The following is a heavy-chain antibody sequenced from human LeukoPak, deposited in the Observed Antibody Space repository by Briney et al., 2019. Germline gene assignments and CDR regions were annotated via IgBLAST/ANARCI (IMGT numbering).Heavy chain of an antibody. CDR2: VWFGGLAT. V-gene: IGHV3-NL1*01. CDR1: GFTLTSFG. CDR3: AKAPTRTLIYFDS. D-gene: IGHD2-8*01. Sequence: GGSLRLSCAASGFTLTSFGMHWVRQAPGKGLEWVSVVWFGGLATHYSDSVKGRFTISMDKSKNILYLQMNSLRVGDTAVYFCAKAPTRTLIYFDSWGQGTLVTVSS. J-gene: IGHJ4*02.